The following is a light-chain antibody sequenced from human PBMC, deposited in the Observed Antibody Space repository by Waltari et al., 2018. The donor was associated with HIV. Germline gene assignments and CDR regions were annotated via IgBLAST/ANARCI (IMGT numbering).Light chain of an antibody. Sequence: STQSPAPHTLSPAARATLSCRASQSITSSYLSWYQQKPGQAPRLVIYGASSRATGIPDRFSGSGSGADFTLTISRLEPEDFAVYYCQQYSSAPRTFGQGTKLEIK. CDR2: GAS. V-gene: IGKV3-20*01. CDR1: QSITSSY. J-gene: IGKJ2*01. CDR3: QQYSSAPRT.